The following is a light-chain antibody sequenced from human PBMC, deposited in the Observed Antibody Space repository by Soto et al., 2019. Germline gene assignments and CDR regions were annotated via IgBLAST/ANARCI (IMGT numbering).Light chain of an antibody. J-gene: IGLJ2*01. V-gene: IGLV2-14*01. CDR3: SSYTSSRPLV. CDR1: SSDVGGYNY. CDR2: DVS. Sequence: QSALTQPASVSGSPGQSVTISCTGTSSDVGGYNYVSWYQQHPGKAPKLMIYDVSNRPSGVSNRFSGSKSGNTASLTISGLQAEDEADYYCSSYTSSRPLVFGGGTKLTVL.